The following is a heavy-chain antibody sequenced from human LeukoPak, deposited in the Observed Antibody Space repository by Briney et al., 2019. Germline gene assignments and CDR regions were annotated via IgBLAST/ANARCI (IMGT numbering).Heavy chain of an antibody. CDR2: ISWNSGGI. CDR1: GFTFDDYA. D-gene: IGHD6-19*01. CDR3: AKGKKMTVAGLFDY. J-gene: IGHJ4*02. Sequence: PGGSLRLSCAASGFTFDDYAMHWVRQAPGKCLEWVSGISWNSGGIGYADSVKGRFTISRDNAKNSLYLQMNSLRADDTALYYCAKGKKMTVAGLFDYWGQGTLVTVSS. V-gene: IGHV3-9*01.